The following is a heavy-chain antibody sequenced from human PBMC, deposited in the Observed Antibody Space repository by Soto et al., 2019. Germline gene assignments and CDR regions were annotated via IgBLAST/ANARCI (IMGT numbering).Heavy chain of an antibody. V-gene: IGHV3-7*01. CDR1: GFSFKTFW. CDR2: INQDESES. Sequence: EMQLVESGGGSVQPGESLRLSCTASGFSFKTFWMSWVRQAPGKGLEWVANINQDESESHYVDSVKGRFTISRDNAKSSVSLKMNDLRVEDTDVYYCVSANIVGRPGGGQGTMVTVSS. D-gene: IGHD6-6*01. J-gene: IGHJ3*01. CDR3: VSANIVGRPG.